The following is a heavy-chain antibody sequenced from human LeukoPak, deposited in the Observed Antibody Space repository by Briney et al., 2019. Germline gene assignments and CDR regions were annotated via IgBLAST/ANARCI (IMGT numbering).Heavy chain of an antibody. J-gene: IGHJ5*02. CDR1: GFTFSDYW. D-gene: IGHD1-26*01. CDR3: VRGAVGTGVWFDP. Sequence: GGSLRLSCAASGFTFSDYWMHWVRQAPGKGLEGVSRINIDGATTNYADSVKGRFTISRDNAKNTLHLQMNSLRADDTAVYYCVRGAVGTGVWFDPWGQGTLVTVSS. CDR2: INIDGATT. V-gene: IGHV3-74*01.